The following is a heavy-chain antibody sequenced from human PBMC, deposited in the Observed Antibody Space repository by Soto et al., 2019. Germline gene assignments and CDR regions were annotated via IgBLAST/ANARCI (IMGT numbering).Heavy chain of an antibody. V-gene: IGHV4-39*01. Sequence: QLQLQESGPGLVKPSETLSLTCTVSGGSLSSSSYYWGWIRQPPGKGLEWIGSIYYSGSTYYNPCLKSRVIMSVDTSKNRFSLKLSSVTSADTAVDYCARHSRYYDCWFYYMDVWGKGTTVTVAS. D-gene: IGHD3-3*01. CDR3: ARHSRYYDCWFYYMDV. CDR2: IYYSGST. J-gene: IGHJ6*03. CDR1: GGSLSSSSYY.